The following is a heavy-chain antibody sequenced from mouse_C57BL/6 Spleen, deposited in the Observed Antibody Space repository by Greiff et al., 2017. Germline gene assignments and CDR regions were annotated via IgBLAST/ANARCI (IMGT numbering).Heavy chain of an antibody. D-gene: IGHD2-4*01. CDR1: GYTFTSYG. V-gene: IGHV1-81*01. CDR2: IYPSSGNT. J-gene: IGHJ4*01. Sequence: QVQLQQSGAELARPGASVKLSCKASGYTFTSYGISWVKQRTGPGLEWIGEIYPSSGNTYYNEKFKGKATLTADKSSSTAYMELRSLTSEDSAVYFCARYDYDGGHYAMDYGGQGTSVTVSS. CDR3: ARYDYDGGHYAMDY.